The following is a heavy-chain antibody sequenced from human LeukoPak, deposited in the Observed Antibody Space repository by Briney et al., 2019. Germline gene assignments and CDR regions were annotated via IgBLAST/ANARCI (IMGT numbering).Heavy chain of an antibody. CDR3: ALGRHYYDSSGYHEYFQH. V-gene: IGHV1-46*01. CDR2: IYPRDGST. CDR1: GYTFTSNY. Sequence: ASVKVSCKASGYTFTSNYIHWVRQAPGQGLEWMGMIYPRDGSTSYAQKFQGRVTVTRDTSTSTVHMELSSLRSEDTAVYYCALGRHYYDSSGYHEYFQHWGQGTLVTASS. J-gene: IGHJ1*01. D-gene: IGHD3-22*01.